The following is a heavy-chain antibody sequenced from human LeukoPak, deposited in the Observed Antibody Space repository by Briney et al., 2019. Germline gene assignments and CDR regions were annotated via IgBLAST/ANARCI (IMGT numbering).Heavy chain of an antibody. Sequence: ASVKVSCKASGYTFTGYYMHWVRQAPGQGLEWMGWINPNSGNTGYAQKFQGRVTITRNTSISTAYMELSSLRSEDTAVYYCARARRAAAGLNWFDPWGQGTLVTVSS. D-gene: IGHD6-13*01. CDR3: ARARRAAAGLNWFDP. CDR2: INPNSGNT. J-gene: IGHJ5*02. CDR1: GYTFTGYY. V-gene: IGHV1-8*03.